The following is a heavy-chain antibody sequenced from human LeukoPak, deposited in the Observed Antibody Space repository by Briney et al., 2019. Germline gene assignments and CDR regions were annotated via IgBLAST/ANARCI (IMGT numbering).Heavy chain of an antibody. V-gene: IGHV3-NL1*01. Sequence: PGRSLRLSCAASGFTFSNYGIHWVRQAPGKGLEWVSVIYSDGTTYYADSVKGRFTISRDTSKNTLYLQMNSLRAEDTAVYYCARDSGYIHDYWGQGTQVTVSS. CDR1: GFTFSNYG. J-gene: IGHJ4*02. D-gene: IGHD5-18*01. CDR2: IYSDGTT. CDR3: ARDSGYIHDY.